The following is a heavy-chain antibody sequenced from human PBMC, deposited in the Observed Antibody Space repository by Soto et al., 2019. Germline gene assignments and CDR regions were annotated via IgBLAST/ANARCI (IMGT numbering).Heavy chain of an antibody. Sequence: QVQLVESGGGVVQPGRSLRLSCAASGFTFSSYGMHWVRQAPGKGLEWVAVISYDGSNKYYADSVKGRFTISRDNSKNTLYLQMNSLRAEDTAVYYCAKDQHSNLYYYYYYGMDVWGQGTTVTVSS. J-gene: IGHJ6*02. CDR3: AKDQHSNLYYYYYYGMDV. D-gene: IGHD4-4*01. CDR2: ISYDGSNK. V-gene: IGHV3-30*18. CDR1: GFTFSSYG.